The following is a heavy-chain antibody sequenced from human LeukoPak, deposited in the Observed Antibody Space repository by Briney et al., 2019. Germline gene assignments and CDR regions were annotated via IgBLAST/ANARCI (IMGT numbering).Heavy chain of an antibody. CDR3: ARRAVAGRACFDY. D-gene: IGHD6-19*01. J-gene: IGHJ4*02. CDR2: INHSGST. CDR1: GGSFSGYY. Sequence: SETLSLTCAVYGGSFSGYYWIWIRQPPGKGLEWIGEINHSGSTNYNPSLKSRVTISVDTSKNQFSLKLSSVTAADTAVYYCARRAVAGRACFDYWGQGTLVTVSS. V-gene: IGHV4-34*01.